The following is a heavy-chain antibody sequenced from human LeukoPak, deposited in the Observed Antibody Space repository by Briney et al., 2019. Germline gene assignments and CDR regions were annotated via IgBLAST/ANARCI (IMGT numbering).Heavy chain of an antibody. CDR3: GRRTYYDTLTGYNYWYFDR. Sequence: RASETLSLTCTVSGVSISSYFWSWLRQPPGKGLEWVGYINYSGSSYYNPSLKSRVTFSVDTSKNQFSLRLSSVTAADTAVYYCGRRTYYDTLTGYNYWYFDRGGRGTRVTGSS. D-gene: IGHD3-9*01. J-gene: IGHJ2*01. V-gene: IGHV4-59*01. CDR2: INYSGSS. CDR1: GVSISSYF.